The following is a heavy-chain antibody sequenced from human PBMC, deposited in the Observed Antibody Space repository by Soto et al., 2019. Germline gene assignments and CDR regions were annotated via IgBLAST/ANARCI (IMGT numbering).Heavy chain of an antibody. CDR2: ISYGSSYT. D-gene: IGHD6-6*01. J-gene: IGHJ5*02. CDR3: ARDPNNSSSWWLDP. CDR1: GFTFSDYY. V-gene: IGHV3-11*06. Sequence: QVQLVESGGGLVKPGGSLRLSCAGTGFTFSDYYMTWIRQAPGKGLEWVSYISYGSSYTNHADSVKGRFTISRDNAKNSLFLQMNNLRAEDTAVYYCARDPNNSSSWWLDPWGQGTLVTVSS.